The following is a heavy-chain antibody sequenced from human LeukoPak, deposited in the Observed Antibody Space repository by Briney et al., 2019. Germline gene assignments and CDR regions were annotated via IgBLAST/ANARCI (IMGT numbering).Heavy chain of an antibody. Sequence: SETLSLTCTVSGGSISSYYWSWIRQPPGKGLEWIGYIYYSGSTNYNPSLKSRVTISVDTSKNQFSLTLSSVTAADTAVYYCARVLPYSGYEWVTGAFDIWGQGTMVTVSS. D-gene: IGHD5-12*01. CDR2: IYYSGST. J-gene: IGHJ3*02. CDR3: ARVLPYSGYEWVTGAFDI. V-gene: IGHV4-59*01. CDR1: GGSISSYY.